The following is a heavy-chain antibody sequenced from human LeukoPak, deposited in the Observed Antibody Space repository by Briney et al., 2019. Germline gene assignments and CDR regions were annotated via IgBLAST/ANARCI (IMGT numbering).Heavy chain of an antibody. V-gene: IGHV4-39*01. D-gene: IGHD2-2*01. CDR2: IYYTGTT. J-gene: IGHJ6*02. CDR1: GGSISSSVYY. CDR3: ARHPLGYCSITSCPSDYGMDV. Sequence: SETLSLTCTVSGGSISSSVYYWGWIRQPPGKGLEWIGSIYYTGTTYYNPSLKSRVTISVDTSENQFSLKLSSVTAADTAVYYCARHPLGYCSITSCPSDYGMDVWGQGTTVTVSS.